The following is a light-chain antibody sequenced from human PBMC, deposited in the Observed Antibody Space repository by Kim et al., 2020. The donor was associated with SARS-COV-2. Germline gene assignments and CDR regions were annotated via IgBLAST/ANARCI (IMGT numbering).Light chain of an antibody. CDR2: DTS. CDR3: QQYGSSPHS. Sequence: LSPGERATLSCRARQSISNNYLAWDQQKPGQAPRLLIYDTSSRVTGIPDRFSGSGSGTDLTLTISRLGPEDFGVFHCQQYGSSPHSLGQGTKVEI. CDR1: QSISNNY. J-gene: IGKJ2*01. V-gene: IGKV3-20*01.